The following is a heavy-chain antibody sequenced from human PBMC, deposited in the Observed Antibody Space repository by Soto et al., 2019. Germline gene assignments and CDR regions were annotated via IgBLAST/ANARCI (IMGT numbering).Heavy chain of an antibody. CDR2: ITSNSVTM. CDR3: VGEVGFQLIY. J-gene: IGHJ4*02. D-gene: IGHD2-2*01. CDR1: GFTFSTHS. Sequence: GGSLRLSCAASGFTFSTHSMNWVRQAPGKGLEWISYITSNSVTMYADSVKGRFTISRDNAKNSLYLQMNSPRVEDTAVYFCVGEVGFQLIYWGQGTLVTVSS. V-gene: IGHV3-48*01.